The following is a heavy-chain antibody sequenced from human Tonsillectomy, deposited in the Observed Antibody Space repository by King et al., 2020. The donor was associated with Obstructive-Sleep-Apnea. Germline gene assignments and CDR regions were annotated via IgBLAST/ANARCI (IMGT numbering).Heavy chain of an antibody. D-gene: IGHD3-9*01. Sequence: VQLVQSGGGLVQPGGSLRLSCVASGFTVSSNYMSWVRQAPGKGLEWLSVIYSGGTTYYADSVKGRFTISRDNSKNTLFLQMNSLRVEDTAVYYGARGHYDILTGYYSSPWGQGTLVTVSS. CDR2: IYSGGTT. CDR1: GFTVSSNY. J-gene: IGHJ5*02. V-gene: IGHV3-66*01. CDR3: ARGHYDILTGYYSSP.